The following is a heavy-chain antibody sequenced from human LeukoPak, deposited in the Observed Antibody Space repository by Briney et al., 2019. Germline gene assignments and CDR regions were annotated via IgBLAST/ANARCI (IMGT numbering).Heavy chain of an antibody. D-gene: IGHD3-22*01. CDR3: ARDCPSYYYDSSGYLGAFDI. V-gene: IGHV3-48*01. J-gene: IGHJ3*02. Sequence: GGSLRLSCAASGFTFSSYSMNWVRQAPGKGLEWVSYISSSGGPIYYADSVKGRFTISRDNAKNSLYLQMSSLRAEDTAVYYCARDCPSYYYDSSGYLGAFDIWGQGTMVTVSS. CDR2: ISSSGGPI. CDR1: GFTFSSYS.